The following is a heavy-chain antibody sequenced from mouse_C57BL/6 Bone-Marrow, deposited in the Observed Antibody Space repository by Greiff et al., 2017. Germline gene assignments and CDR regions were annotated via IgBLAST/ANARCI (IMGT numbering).Heavy chain of an antibody. CDR3: ERDYYGSTFYWFDY. J-gene: IGHJ2*01. CDR2: ISDGGSYT. D-gene: IGHD1-1*01. V-gene: IGHV5-4*01. CDR1: GFTFSSYA. Sequence: EVQLVESGGGLVKPGGSLKLSCAASGFTFSSYAMSWVRQTPEKRLEWVATISDGGSYTYYPDTVKGRFTISRDNARNTLYLQMIHLKSEDTAMXYSERDYYGSTFYWFDYWGQGTTLTVSS.